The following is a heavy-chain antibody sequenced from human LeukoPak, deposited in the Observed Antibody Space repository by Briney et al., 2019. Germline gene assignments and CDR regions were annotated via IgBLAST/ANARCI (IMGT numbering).Heavy chain of an antibody. CDR3: ARVLVVPAAPDYYYGMDV. V-gene: IGHV3-30-3*01. Sequence: GRSLRLSCAASGFTFSSYAMHWVRQAPGKGLEWVAVISYDGSNKYYADSVKGRFTISRDNSKNTLYLQTNSLRAEDTAVYYCARVLVVPAAPDYYYGMDVWGQGTTVTVSS. D-gene: IGHD2-2*01. CDR1: GFTFSSYA. J-gene: IGHJ6*02. CDR2: ISYDGSNK.